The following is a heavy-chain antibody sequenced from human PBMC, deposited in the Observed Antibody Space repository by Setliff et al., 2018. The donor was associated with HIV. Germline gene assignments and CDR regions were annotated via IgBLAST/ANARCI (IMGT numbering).Heavy chain of an antibody. CDR1: GFSFSSYW. D-gene: IGHD6-6*01. CDR2: INSDGNTI. Sequence: GGSLRLSCAASGFSFSSYWMYWVRQAPGKGLVWVSRINSDGNTISYADSVKGRFTISRDNAKNSLYLQMNSLRAEDTALYYCAKDAQSSSGYMDVWGKGTTVTVSS. CDR3: AKDAQSSSGYMDV. V-gene: IGHV3-74*01. J-gene: IGHJ6*03.